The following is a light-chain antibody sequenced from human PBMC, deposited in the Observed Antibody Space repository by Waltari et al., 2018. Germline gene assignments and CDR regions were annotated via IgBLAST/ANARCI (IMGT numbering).Light chain of an antibody. J-gene: IGKJ3*01. CDR3: QQFEDIPLT. Sequence: DIQMTQSPSSLSASVGDRVTITCRASQDIRYYLNWYVQKPGKAPSLLIYDASNLETGVPSRFSGSGSGTEFTLTISSLQPEDIATYFCQQFEDIPLTFGPGTKVNI. CDR1: QDIRYY. CDR2: DAS. V-gene: IGKV1-33*01.